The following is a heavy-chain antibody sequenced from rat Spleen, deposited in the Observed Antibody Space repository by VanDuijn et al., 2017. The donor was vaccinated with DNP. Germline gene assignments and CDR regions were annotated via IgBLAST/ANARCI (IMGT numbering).Heavy chain of an antibody. CDR3: ARWVYYFDY. J-gene: IGHJ2*01. V-gene: IGHV3-3*01. D-gene: IGHD1-7*01. CDR2: LNSVGST. CDR1: GSSITSIYR. Sequence: EVQLQESGPGLVKPSQSLSLTCSVTGSSITSIYRWNWIRKFPGNKLEWMGYLNSVGSTNYNPSLKSRISITRDTSKNQFFLQVNSVTTEDTATYYCARWVYYFDYWGQGVMVTVSS.